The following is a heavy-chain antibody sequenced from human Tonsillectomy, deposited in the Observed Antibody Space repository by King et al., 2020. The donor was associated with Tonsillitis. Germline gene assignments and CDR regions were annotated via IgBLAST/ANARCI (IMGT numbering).Heavy chain of an antibody. V-gene: IGHV3-7*04. Sequence: EVQLVESGGGLVQPGGSRRLSCAASEFTLSSFWMAWVRQAPGKGLEWVANIKQDGSQKNYVDSVQGRFTISRDNAKNSLFLELHSLKAEDTAVYYCVRDNSKKQGNIWYDTFDLWGQGTVITVSS. J-gene: IGHJ3*01. CDR2: IKQDGSQK. D-gene: IGHD1-20*01. CDR3: VRDNSKKQGNIWYDTFDL. CDR1: EFTLSSFW.